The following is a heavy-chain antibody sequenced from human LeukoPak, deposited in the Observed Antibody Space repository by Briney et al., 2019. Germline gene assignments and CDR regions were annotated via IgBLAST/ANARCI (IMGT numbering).Heavy chain of an antibody. V-gene: IGHV1-46*01. D-gene: IGHD6-19*01. Sequence: GASVKVSCKASGYTFTSYYMHWVRQAPGQGLEWMGIINPSGGSTSYAQKFQGRVTMTRDTSTSTVYMELSSLRSEDTAVYYCARVKDIGSGRAGPFDYWGQGTLVTVSS. CDR1: GYTFTSYY. CDR3: ARVKDIGSGRAGPFDY. J-gene: IGHJ4*02. CDR2: INPSGGST.